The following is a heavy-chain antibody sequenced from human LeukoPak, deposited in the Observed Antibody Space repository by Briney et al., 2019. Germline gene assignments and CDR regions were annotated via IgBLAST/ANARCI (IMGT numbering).Heavy chain of an antibody. CDR1: GFTFDDYA. J-gene: IGHJ4*02. CDR3: AKGGSEYQLLSAFDY. D-gene: IGHD2-2*01. Sequence: GGSLRLSCAASGFTFDDYAMRWVRQAPGKGLEWVSGISWNSGSIGYADSVKGRFTISRDNAKNSLYLQMNSLRAEDTALYYCAKGGSEYQLLSAFDYWGQGTLVTVSS. CDR2: ISWNSGSI. V-gene: IGHV3-9*01.